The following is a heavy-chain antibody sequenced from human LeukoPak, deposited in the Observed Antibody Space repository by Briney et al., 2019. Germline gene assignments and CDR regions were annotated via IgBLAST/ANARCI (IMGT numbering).Heavy chain of an antibody. CDR1: GFTFSSYS. D-gene: IGHD2-2*01. CDR2: ISSSSSYI. Sequence: GGSLRLSCGASGFTFSSYSTNWVRQAPGKGLEWVSSISSSSSYIYYADSVKGRFTISRDNAKNSLYLQMNSLRAEDTAVYYCARDRSLVGDVWGKGTTVTVSS. V-gene: IGHV3-21*01. J-gene: IGHJ6*04. CDR3: ARDRSLVGDV.